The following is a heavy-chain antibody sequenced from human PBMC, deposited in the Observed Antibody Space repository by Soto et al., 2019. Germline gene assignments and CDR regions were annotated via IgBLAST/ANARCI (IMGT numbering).Heavy chain of an antibody. CDR2: IYYSGIT. J-gene: IGHJ4*02. CDR3: ARESREYYFDY. Sequence: SETLSLTCTVSGGSISSYYWSWIRQPPGKGLEWIGYIYYSGITNYNPSLKSRVTISIDSSKNQFSLRLSSVTAADTAVYYCARESREYYFDYWGQGTLVTVSS. CDR1: GGSISSYY. V-gene: IGHV4-59*01.